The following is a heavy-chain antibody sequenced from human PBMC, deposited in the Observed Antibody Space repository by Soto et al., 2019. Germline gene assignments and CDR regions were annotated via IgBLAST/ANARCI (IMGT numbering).Heavy chain of an antibody. CDR1: GGSISSYY. CDR2: IYYSGST. D-gene: IGHD6-6*01. V-gene: IGHV4-59*01. CDR3: ARMGYSSSDFDY. J-gene: IGHJ4*02. Sequence: SETLSLTCTVSGGSISSYYWSWIRQPPGKGLEWIGYIYYSGSTNYNPSLKSRVTISVDTSKNQFSLKLSSVTAADTAVYYCARMGYSSSDFDYWGQGTLVTVSS.